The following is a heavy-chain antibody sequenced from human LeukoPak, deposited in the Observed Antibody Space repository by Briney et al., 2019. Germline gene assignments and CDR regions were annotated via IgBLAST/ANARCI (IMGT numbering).Heavy chain of an antibody. CDR1: GFTFSSYG. J-gene: IGHJ4*02. V-gene: IGHV3-48*04. Sequence: GGSLRLSCAGSGFTFSSYGTHWVRQAPGQGLEWVSYISSSGNAIYYADSVKGRFTISRDNAKNSLYLQTNSLRAEDTAVYYCARIGYGVSFDYWGQGTLVTVSS. CDR2: ISSSGNAI. CDR3: ARIGYGVSFDY. D-gene: IGHD4/OR15-4a*01.